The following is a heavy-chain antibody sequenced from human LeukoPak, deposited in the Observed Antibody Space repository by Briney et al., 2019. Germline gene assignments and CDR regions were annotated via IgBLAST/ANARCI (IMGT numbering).Heavy chain of an antibody. J-gene: IGHJ4*02. CDR2: INPNSGGT. V-gene: IGHV1-2*02. Sequence: ASVKVSCKPSGYTFTDYYMHSVRQAPGQGRQWMGWINPNSGGTYYAEKFRGRVTMTTDTSITTVYMEFIGLPSDDTAVYYCARRGTTSPYSFDYWGQGTVVTVSS. CDR1: GYTFTDYY. D-gene: IGHD4-17*01. CDR3: ARRGTTSPYSFDY.